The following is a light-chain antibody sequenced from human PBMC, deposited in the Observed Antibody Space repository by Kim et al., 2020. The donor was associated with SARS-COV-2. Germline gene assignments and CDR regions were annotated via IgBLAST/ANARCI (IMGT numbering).Light chain of an antibody. V-gene: IGLV6-57*03. CDR1: SGSIDDNY. J-gene: IGLJ2*01. Sequence: GETVTISCPRSSGSIDDNYVQWYQQRPGGVPTAVIYEDDERPSGVSDRFSGSIDNSSNSASLTNSGLRTEDEADYYCQSYNRDNVLFGGGTQLTVL. CDR2: EDD. CDR3: QSYNRDNVL.